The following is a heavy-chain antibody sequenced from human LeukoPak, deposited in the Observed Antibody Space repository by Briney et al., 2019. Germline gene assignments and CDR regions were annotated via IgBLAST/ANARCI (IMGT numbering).Heavy chain of an antibody. Sequence: PSETLSLTCAVYGGSFSGYYWGWIRQPPGKGLEWIASIYRSGTPYYSPSLKSRGTISVDTSKNQFSLKLTSVTAADTAVYYCASYLGQTEVVINPNNYFFDVWGRGTLVTVSS. J-gene: IGHJ2*01. CDR2: IYRSGTP. V-gene: IGHV4-38-2*01. CDR3: ASYLGQTEVVINPNNYFFDV. CDR1: GGSFSGYY. D-gene: IGHD3-22*01.